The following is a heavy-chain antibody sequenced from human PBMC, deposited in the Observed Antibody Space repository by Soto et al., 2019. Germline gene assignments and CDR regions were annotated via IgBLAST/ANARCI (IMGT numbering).Heavy chain of an antibody. CDR1: GGSISSSSYY. D-gene: IGHD3-9*01. V-gene: IGHV4-39*07. CDR3: ASGYYDILTGRDTKYYFDY. J-gene: IGHJ4*02. Sequence: TSETLSLTCTVSGGSISSSSYYWGWIRQPPGKGLEWIGSIYYSGYTYYNPSLKSRVMISVDTSKNQFSLNLSSVTAADTAVYYCASGYYDILTGRDTKYYFDYWGQGTLVTVSS. CDR2: IYYSGYT.